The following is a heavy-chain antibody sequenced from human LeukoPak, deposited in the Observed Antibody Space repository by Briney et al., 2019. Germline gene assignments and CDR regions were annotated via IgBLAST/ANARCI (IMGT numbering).Heavy chain of an antibody. V-gene: IGHV3-53*01. D-gene: IGHD6-13*01. Sequence: GGSLRLSCAASGFTVSSDYMNWVRQAPGKGLEWVSIIYSGGSTYYADSVKGRFTISRDNSKNTLYLQMNSLRAEDTAVYYCARGRGSSWYLAYWGQGTLVTVSS. CDR1: GFTVSSDY. CDR2: IYSGGST. CDR3: ARGRGSSWYLAY. J-gene: IGHJ4*02.